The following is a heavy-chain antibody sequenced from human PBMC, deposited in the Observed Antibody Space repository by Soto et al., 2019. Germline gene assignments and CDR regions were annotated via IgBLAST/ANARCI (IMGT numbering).Heavy chain of an antibody. V-gene: IGHV3-48*02. D-gene: IGHD6-19*01. CDR3: ARFFGSGFDY. CDR2: ISTSGATR. J-gene: IGHJ4*02. Sequence: GGSLGLACVASGFTFSTDSMNWVRQSPGKGLEWVAHISTSGATRYYADSVKGRFTISRDNAKTSLYLQMDSLRNEDTAVYYCARFFGSGFDYWGQGALVTVSS. CDR1: GFTFSTDS.